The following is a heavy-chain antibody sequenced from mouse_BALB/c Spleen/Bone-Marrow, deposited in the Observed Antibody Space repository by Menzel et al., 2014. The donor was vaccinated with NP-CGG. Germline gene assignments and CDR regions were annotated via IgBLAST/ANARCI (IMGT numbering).Heavy chain of an antibody. CDR1: GFTFSSYG. CDR3: ARGNYGNYVDYFDY. Sequence: EVQLQQSGGGLVQPGGSLKLSCAASGFTFSSYGMSWVRQTPDKRLELVASINSNGGSTYYPDSVKDRFTISRDNAKNTLSLQMSSLKSEDTAMYYCARGNYGNYVDYFDYWGQGTTLTVSS. CDR2: INSNGGST. V-gene: IGHV5-6-3*01. J-gene: IGHJ2*01. D-gene: IGHD2-1*01.